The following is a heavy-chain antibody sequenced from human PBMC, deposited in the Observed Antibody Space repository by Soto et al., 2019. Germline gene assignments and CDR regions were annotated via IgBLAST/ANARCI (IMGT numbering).Heavy chain of an antibody. V-gene: IGHV5-10-1*01. Sequence: GESLKISCNGSGYIFTSYWISWVRQMPGKGLEWMGRIDPSDSYTNYSPSFQGHVTISADKSISTAYLQWSSLKASDTAMYYCASPNRSGNGMDVWGQGTTVTVSS. J-gene: IGHJ6*02. CDR3: ASPNRSGNGMDV. D-gene: IGHD3-10*01. CDR2: IDPSDSYT. CDR1: GYIFTSYW.